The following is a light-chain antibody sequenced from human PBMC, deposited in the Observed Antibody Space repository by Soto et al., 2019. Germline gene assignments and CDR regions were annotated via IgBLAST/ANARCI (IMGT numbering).Light chain of an antibody. CDR3: GTWDTSLSGGV. Sequence: QSVLTQPHSVSAAPGQKVTISCSGGDSNLGNNHASWYQHLPGTTPKIIIYENNKRPSGIPDRFSGSKSGTSATLDITGLQTGDEADYYCGTWDTSLSGGVFGGGTKLTVL. V-gene: IGLV1-51*02. J-gene: IGLJ3*02. CDR2: ENN. CDR1: DSNLGNNH.